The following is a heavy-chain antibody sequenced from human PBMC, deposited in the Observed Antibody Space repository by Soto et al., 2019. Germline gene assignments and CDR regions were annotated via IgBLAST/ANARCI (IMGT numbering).Heavy chain of an antibody. Sequence: EVQLVESGGGLVQPGGSLRLSCAASGFTFSDHYMDWVRQAPGKGLEWVGRSRNKANSYTTEYAASVKGRFTISRDDSKKFAYLQMNSLKTEDTAVYYCDRSTAGEGWFDYWGQGALVTVSS. CDR1: GFTFSDHY. D-gene: IGHD6-13*01. CDR3: DRSTAGEGWFDY. J-gene: IGHJ4*02. V-gene: IGHV3-72*01. CDR2: SRNKANSYTT.